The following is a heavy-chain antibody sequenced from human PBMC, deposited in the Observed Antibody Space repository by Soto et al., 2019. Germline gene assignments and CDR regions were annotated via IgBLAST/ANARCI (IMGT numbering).Heavy chain of an antibody. CDR2: ISSSGSTI. V-gene: IGHV3-48*03. CDR1: GFTFSSYE. Sequence: EVQLVESGGGLVQPGGSLRLSCAASGFTFSSYEMNWVRQAPGKGLEWVSYISSSGSTIYYADSVKGRFTISRDNAKNSLYLQMNSLRAEDTAVYYCARTRSGWYYYDYGMDVWGQGTTVTVSS. CDR3: ARTRSGWYYYDYGMDV. J-gene: IGHJ6*02. D-gene: IGHD6-19*01.